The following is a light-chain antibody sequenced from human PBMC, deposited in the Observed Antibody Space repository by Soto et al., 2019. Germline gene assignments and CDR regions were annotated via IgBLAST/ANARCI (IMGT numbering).Light chain of an antibody. J-gene: IGKJ2*01. CDR3: QQYGDWPPET. CDR1: QSVSRN. V-gene: IGKV3-15*01. CDR2: GAS. Sequence: TQSPATLSVSPGDRATLSCRASQSVSRNLAWYQQKPGQAPRLLIYGASSRATGVPARFSGSGSATEFTLSISSLQSADVAVYYCQQYGDWPPETFGQGTKLEI.